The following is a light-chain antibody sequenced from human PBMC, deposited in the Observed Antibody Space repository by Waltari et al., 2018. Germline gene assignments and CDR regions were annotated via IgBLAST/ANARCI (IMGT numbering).Light chain of an antibody. CDR3: QEYDSLPIT. CDR2: KAS. CDR1: QYVKNN. V-gene: IGKV1-5*03. Sequence: DIQMTQSPSTLPASVGDRVTITCRASQYVKNNLAWFQQKPGKAPKVLIHKASRLASGVPSRFSGSGFGTEFILSISSLQPDDFATYYCQEYDSLPITFGGGTKVEIK. J-gene: IGKJ4*01.